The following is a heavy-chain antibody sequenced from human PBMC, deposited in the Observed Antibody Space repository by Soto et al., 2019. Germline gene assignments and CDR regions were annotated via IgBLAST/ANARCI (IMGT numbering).Heavy chain of an antibody. CDR1: GFTLSSYA. CDR3: VREAPLIAAGGTTNTFDI. J-gene: IGHJ3*02. Sequence: GGSLTLSCAASGFTLSSYAMSWVRQAPGKGLEWVSAISGSGGSTYYAESLKGRFTISRDNFKNTLYLQMNSLRAEDTAVYYCVREAPLIAAGGTTNTFDIWGQGTMVTVSS. D-gene: IGHD6-13*01. V-gene: IGHV3-23*01. CDR2: ISGSGGST.